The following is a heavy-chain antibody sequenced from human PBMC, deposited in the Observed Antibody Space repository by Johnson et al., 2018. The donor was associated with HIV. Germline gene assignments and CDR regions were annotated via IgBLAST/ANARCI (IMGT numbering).Heavy chain of an antibody. CDR1: GFTFDDYA. CDR3: ATKPYSSSWYGAFDI. CDR2: ISWNSGSI. J-gene: IGHJ3*02. Sequence: VQLVESGGGLVQPGRSLRLSCAASGFTFDDYAMHWVRQAPGKGLEWVSGISWNSGSIGYADSVKGRFTISRDNAKNSLYLQMNSLRAEDTALYYCATKPYSSSWYGAFDIWGQGTMVTVSS. D-gene: IGHD6-13*01. V-gene: IGHV3-9*01.